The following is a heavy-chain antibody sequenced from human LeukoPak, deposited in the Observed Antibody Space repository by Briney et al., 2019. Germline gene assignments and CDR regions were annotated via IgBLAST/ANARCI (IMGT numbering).Heavy chain of an antibody. Sequence: ASVKVSCKASGYTFTGYYMHWVRQAPGQGLEWMGWINPNSGGTNYAQKFQGRVAMTRDTSISTAYMELSRLRSDDTAVYYCARDLYGDCETNWFDPWGQGTLVTVSS. V-gene: IGHV1-2*02. CDR3: ARDLYGDCETNWFDP. D-gene: IGHD2-21*01. CDR2: INPNSGGT. J-gene: IGHJ5*02. CDR1: GYTFTGYY.